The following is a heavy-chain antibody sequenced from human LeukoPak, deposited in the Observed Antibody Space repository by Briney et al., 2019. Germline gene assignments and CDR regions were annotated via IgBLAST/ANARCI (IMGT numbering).Heavy chain of an antibody. Sequence: HPGGSLRLSCAASGFTFSGPAMHWVRQASGKGLEWVGRIRNKANSYATTYAASVKGRFTISRDDSENTAYLQMSSLKTEDTAVYYCTRRGHYYFDIWGQGTMATVSS. CDR1: GFTFSGPA. CDR3: TRRGHYYFDI. J-gene: IGHJ3*02. V-gene: IGHV3-73*01. D-gene: IGHD3-10*01. CDR2: IRNKANSYAT.